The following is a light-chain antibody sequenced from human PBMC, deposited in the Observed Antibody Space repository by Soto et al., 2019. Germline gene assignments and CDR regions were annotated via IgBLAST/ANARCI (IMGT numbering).Light chain of an antibody. J-gene: IGLJ2*01. CDR2: DVS. V-gene: IGLV2-14*03. Sequence: QSALTQPASVSGSPGQSITISCTGTSSDVGGYNYVSWYQQHPGKAPKDMIYDVSKRPSGISNRFSVSKSGNTASLTISGLQVEDDADYYRSSYTSGSTRVVFGGGTKLTVL. CDR1: SSDVGGYNY. CDR3: SSYTSGSTRVV.